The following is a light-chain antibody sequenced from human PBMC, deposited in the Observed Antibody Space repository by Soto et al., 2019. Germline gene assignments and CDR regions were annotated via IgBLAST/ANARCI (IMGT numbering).Light chain of an antibody. CDR2: AAS. V-gene: IGKV1-39*01. CDR3: QQSYSIPQT. Sequence: DIQMTQSPSSLSASVEDRVIITWRASQSISNSLNWYQQKPGKAPKLLIYAASSLQSGVPSRFSGSGSGTDFTLTIRNLQPEDCATYYCQQSYSIPQTFGPGTKVDIK. CDR1: QSISNS. J-gene: IGKJ3*01.